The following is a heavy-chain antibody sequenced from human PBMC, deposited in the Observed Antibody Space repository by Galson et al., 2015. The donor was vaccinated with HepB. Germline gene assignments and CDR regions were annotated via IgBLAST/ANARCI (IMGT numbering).Heavy chain of an antibody. CDR2: ISGSGGST. CDR3: AKNQKSYYGMDV. D-gene: IGHD1-14*01. Sequence: SLRLSCAASGFTFSSYSMNWVRQAPGKGLEWVSAISGSGGSTYYADSVKGRFTISRDNSKNTLYLQMNSLRAEDTAVYYCAKNQKSYYGMDVWGQGTTVTVSS. CDR1: GFTFSSYS. J-gene: IGHJ6*02. V-gene: IGHV3-23*01.